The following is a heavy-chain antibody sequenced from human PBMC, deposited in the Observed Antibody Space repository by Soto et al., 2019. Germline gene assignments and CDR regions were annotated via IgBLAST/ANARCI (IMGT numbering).Heavy chain of an antibody. CDR2: IYYSGST. J-gene: IGHJ4*02. CDR1: GRSISSVNYY. CDR3: ARYGSGECNRGSCYSPFDY. D-gene: IGHD2-15*01. V-gene: IGHV4-30-4*01. Sequence: QVQLQESGPGLVKPSQTLSLTCTVSGRSISSVNYYWSWIRQPPGKGLEWIGYIYYSGSTYYNPSRSSRVTISVDTSKNQFSLKLSSVTAADTAVYYCARYGSGECNRGSCYSPFDYWGQGTLVTVSS.